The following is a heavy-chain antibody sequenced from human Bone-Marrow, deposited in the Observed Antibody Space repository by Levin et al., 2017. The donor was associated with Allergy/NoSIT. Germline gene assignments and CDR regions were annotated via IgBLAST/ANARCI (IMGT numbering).Heavy chain of an antibody. CDR2: IKSSGSVM. D-gene: IGHD4-17*01. Sequence: GESLKISCVGSEFTFSDYEMNWVRQAPGKGLEWISSIKSSGSVMSYADSAKGRFTISRDNARNSLFLQLTDLTVEDTAVYYCARLATDYGDYFDFWGQGTLVTVSS. V-gene: IGHV3-48*03. CDR1: EFTFSDYE. CDR3: ARLATDYGDYFDF. J-gene: IGHJ4*02.